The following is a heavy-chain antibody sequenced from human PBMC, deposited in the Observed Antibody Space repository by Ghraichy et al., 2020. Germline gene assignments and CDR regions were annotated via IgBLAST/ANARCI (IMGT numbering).Heavy chain of an antibody. V-gene: IGHV3-21*01. CDR2: ISSSSSYI. D-gene: IGHD2-15*01. J-gene: IGHJ6*02. CDR1: GFTFSSYS. CDR3: AREKYCSGGSCYEYGMDV. Sequence: LSLTCAASGFTFSSYSMNWVRQAPGKGLEWVSSISSSSSYIYYADSVKGRFTISRDNAKNSLYLQMNSLRAEDTAVYYCAREKYCSGGSCYEYGMDVWGQGTTVTVSS.